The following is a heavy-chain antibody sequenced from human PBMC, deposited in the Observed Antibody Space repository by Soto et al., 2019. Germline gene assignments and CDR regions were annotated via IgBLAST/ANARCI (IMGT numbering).Heavy chain of an antibody. D-gene: IGHD3-22*01. CDR1: GFTFSSYG. CDR2: IWYDGSNK. Sequence: GGSLRLSCAASGFTFSSYGMHWVRQAPGKGLEWVAVIWYDGSNKYYADSLKGRFTISRDNSKKTLYLQVNSLRAEDTTVYFCARDDYDSSGYYYVDYWGQGTLVTVSS. J-gene: IGHJ4*02. V-gene: IGHV3-33*01. CDR3: ARDDYDSSGYYYVDY.